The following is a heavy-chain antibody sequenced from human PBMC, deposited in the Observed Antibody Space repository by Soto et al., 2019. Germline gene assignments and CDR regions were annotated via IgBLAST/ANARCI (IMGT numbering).Heavy chain of an antibody. Sequence: EVQLVESGGGLVQPGGSLRLSCVVSGFTLGGFGMNWVRQALGKGLEWVSYISDSGSHMYYADSVKGRFTISRDSAKNSLYLQMNSLRVEDTAVYYCAPQGVGATGYLYWGQGTLVTVSS. V-gene: IGHV3-48*01. CDR2: ISDSGSHM. D-gene: IGHD1-26*01. CDR1: GFTLGGFG. J-gene: IGHJ4*02. CDR3: APQGVGATGYLY.